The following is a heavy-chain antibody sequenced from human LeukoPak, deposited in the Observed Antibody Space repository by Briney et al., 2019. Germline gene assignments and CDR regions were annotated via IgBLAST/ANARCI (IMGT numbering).Heavy chain of an antibody. CDR1: GFTFSSYE. J-gene: IGHJ4*02. CDR2: IRGFDSTI. CDR3: ARGGHCSGVGCSPTLFAY. V-gene: IGHV3-48*03. D-gene: IGHD2-15*01. Sequence: GGSLRLSCAASGFTFSSYEMNWVRQAPGKGLEWVSYIRGFDSTIYYADSVKGRFTISRDNAKNSLYLQMNSLRAEDTAVYYCARGGHCSGVGCSPTLFAYWGQGTLVSVSS.